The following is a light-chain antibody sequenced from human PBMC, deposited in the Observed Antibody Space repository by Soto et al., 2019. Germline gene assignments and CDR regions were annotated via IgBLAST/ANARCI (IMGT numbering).Light chain of an antibody. CDR3: QPYNNWPLT. J-gene: IGKJ4*01. V-gene: IGKV3-15*01. Sequence: VMRHCPATLSVSPGEGATVACSASQGIGDTLYWYQHKPGQTPRLIIYDKSTRATGVPTRLSGSRSGEEFTLTINSLQSEDFAVYYCQPYNNWPLTFGGGTKVDIK. CDR1: QGIGDT. CDR2: DKS.